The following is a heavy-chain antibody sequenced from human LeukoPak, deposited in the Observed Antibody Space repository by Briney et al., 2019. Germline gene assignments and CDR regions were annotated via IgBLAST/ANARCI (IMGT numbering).Heavy chain of an antibody. CDR1: GFTFSSYA. CDR2: ISGSGGST. D-gene: IGHD3-22*01. V-gene: IGHV3-23*01. J-gene: IGHJ4*02. CDR3: AKRAGSYDSSGYYTYYFDY. Sequence: SGGSLRLSCAASGFTFSSYAMGWVRQAPGKGLEWVSAISGSGGSTYYADSVKGRFTISSDNSKNTLYLQMNSLRAEDTAVYYCAKRAGSYDSSGYYTYYFDYWGQGTLVTVSS.